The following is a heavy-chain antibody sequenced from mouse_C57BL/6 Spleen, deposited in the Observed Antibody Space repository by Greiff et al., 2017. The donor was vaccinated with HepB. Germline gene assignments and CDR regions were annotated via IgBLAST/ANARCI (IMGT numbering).Heavy chain of an antibody. V-gene: IGHV5-16*01. J-gene: IGHJ4*01. Sequence: EVQLVESAGGLVQPGSSMKLSCTASGFTFSDYYMAWVRQVPEKGLEWVANINYDGSSTYYLDSLKSRFIISRDNAKNILYLQLSSLKSEDTATYYCARDRGGNYDYYAMDYWGQGTSVTVSS. CDR3: ARDRGGNYDYYAMDY. CDR2: INYDGSST. D-gene: IGHD2-1*01. CDR1: GFTFSDYY.